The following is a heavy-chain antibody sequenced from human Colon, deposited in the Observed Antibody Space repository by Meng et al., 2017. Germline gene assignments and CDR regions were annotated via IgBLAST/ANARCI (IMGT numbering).Heavy chain of an antibody. V-gene: IGHV4-34*01. D-gene: IGHD3-16*01. CDR3: ARSLGYYDYVWGSYPPGY. CDR1: GGSFSGYY. J-gene: IGHJ4*02. Sequence: QVQLQPWGAGLLKPSATLPLTGAVYGGSFSGYYWSWIRQPPGKGLEWIGEINHSGSTNYNPSLKSRVTISVDTSKNQFSLKLSSVTAADTAVYYCARSLGYYDYVWGSYPPGYWGQGTLVTVSS. CDR2: INHSGST.